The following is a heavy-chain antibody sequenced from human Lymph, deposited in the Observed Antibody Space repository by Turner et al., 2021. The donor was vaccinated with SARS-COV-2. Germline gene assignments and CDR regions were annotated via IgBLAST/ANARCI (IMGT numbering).Heavy chain of an antibody. CDR1: GYTFSGSY. CDR3: ARDVERYNDFWSGYSGGYGMDV. J-gene: IGHJ6*02. Sequence: QVQLVQYRAEAKKPGASVKVSCKASGYTFSGSYMHWVRQAPGQGLEWMGGINPNSGGTNYAQKLQGRVTMTRDTSNSAAYMELSRLRSDDTAVYYCARDVERYNDFWSGYSGGYGMDVWGQGTTVTVSS. D-gene: IGHD3-3*01. CDR2: INPNSGGT. V-gene: IGHV1-2*02.